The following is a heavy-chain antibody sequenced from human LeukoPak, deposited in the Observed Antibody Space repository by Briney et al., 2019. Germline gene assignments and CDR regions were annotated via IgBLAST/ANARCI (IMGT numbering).Heavy chain of an antibody. CDR3: ARRGSGYFDSREAFNL. D-gene: IGHD3-22*01. Sequence: ASVKVSCTASGYTLIAYYVHWVRQAPGQGLEWMGRINPNSGGTNYAQKFQGRVTMTRDTSITTAYMELSRLRSDDTAVYYCARRGSGYFDSREAFNLWGQGTMVTVSS. CDR1: GYTLIAYY. V-gene: IGHV1-2*06. CDR2: INPNSGGT. J-gene: IGHJ3*01.